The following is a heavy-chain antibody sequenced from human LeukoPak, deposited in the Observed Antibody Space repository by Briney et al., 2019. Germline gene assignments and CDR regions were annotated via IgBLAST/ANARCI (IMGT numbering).Heavy chain of an antibody. CDR2: INPSGGST. V-gene: IGHV1-46*01. D-gene: IGHD3-3*01. CDR3: ARAPYSIGVVTPFGY. CDR1: GYTFTSYY. J-gene: IGHJ4*02. Sequence: ASVKVSCKASGYTFTSYYMHWVRQAPGQGLEWMGIINPSGGSTSYAQKFQGRVTMTRDTSTSTVYMELSSLRSEDTAVCYCARAPYSIGVVTPFGYWGQGTLVTVSS.